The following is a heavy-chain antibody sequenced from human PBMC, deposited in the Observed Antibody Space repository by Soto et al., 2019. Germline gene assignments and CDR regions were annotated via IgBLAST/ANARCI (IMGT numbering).Heavy chain of an antibody. CDR2: FNHSGST. J-gene: IGHJ6*02. Sequence: QVQLQQWGAGLLKPSETLSLTCAVYGGSFSGYYWSWIRQPPGKGLEWIGEFNHSGSTNYNTSLKSRVTISVDTSKNQCSLKLSSVTAADTAVYYCAISGSYYYYYGMDVWGQGTTVTVSS. CDR1: GGSFSGYY. D-gene: IGHD3-10*01. V-gene: IGHV4-34*01. CDR3: AISGSYYYYYGMDV.